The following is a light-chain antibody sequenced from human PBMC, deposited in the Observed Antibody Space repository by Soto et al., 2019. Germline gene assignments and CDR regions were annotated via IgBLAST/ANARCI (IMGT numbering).Light chain of an antibody. V-gene: IGKV1-9*01. CDR2: SAS. CDR1: QGSRSY. CDR3: QQLNRYHWS. J-gene: IGKJ1*01. Sequence: DIQLTQSPSFLSSSVGDRVTITCRASQGSRSYLSWYQQKPGKAPKLLIYSASTLQSGVPSRVSGSRYGPEFQLNISSVQHKDFAAYYCQQLNRYHWSFGQAPKADIK.